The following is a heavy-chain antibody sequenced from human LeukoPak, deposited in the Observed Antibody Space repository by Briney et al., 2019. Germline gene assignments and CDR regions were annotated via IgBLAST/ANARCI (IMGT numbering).Heavy chain of an antibody. CDR1: GGSFSGYY. D-gene: IGHD2-2*01. V-gene: IGHV4-34*01. J-gene: IGHJ5*02. CDR2: INHSGST. Sequence: SETLSLTCAVYGGSFSGYYWSWIRRPPGKGLEWIGEINHSGSTNYNPSLKSRVTISVDTSKNQFSLKLSSVTAADTAVYYCARVPSVVPAATFDPWGQGTLVTVSS. CDR3: ARVPSVVPAATFDP.